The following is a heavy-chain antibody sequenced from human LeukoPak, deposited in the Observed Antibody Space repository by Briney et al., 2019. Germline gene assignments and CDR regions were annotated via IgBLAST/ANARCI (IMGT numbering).Heavy chain of an antibody. D-gene: IGHD4-17*01. J-gene: IGHJ4*02. CDR2: ISYSGST. CDR3: ARHIYGDPFDY. Sequence: SEALSLTCTVSGGSVSTSTYYWGWICQPPGKGLEWIGSISYSGSTYYNPSLKSRVTMSVDTSKNQFSLRLSSVTAADTAVYYCARHIYGDPFDYWGQGALVTVSS. CDR1: GGSVSTSTYY. V-gene: IGHV4-39*01.